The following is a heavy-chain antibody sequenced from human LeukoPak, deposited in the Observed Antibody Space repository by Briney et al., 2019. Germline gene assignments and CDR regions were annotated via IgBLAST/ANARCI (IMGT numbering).Heavy chain of an antibody. CDR3: ARRDDSSGYHKIFDY. CDR2: IYYGENT. V-gene: IGHV4-4*02. J-gene: IGHJ4*02. D-gene: IGHD3-22*01. CDR1: GGSISSSNW. Sequence: SETLSLTCAVSGGSISSSNWRSWVRQPPGKGLEWIGNIYYGENTYYNPSLKSRVTISIDTSKNQFYLKLSSLTAADTAVYFCARRDDSSGYHKIFDYWGPGTLVTVSS.